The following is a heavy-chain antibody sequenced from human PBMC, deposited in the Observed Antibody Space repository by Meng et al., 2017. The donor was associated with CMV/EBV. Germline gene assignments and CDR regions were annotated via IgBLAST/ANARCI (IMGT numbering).Heavy chain of an antibody. J-gene: IGHJ4*02. CDR3: AREDRAYYYDSSGYPPHFDY. CDR1: GGTLSSYA. Sequence: SVKVSCKASGGTLSSYAISWVRQAPGQGLEWMGGIIPIFGTANYAQKFQGRVTITTDESTSTAYMELSSLRSEDTAVYYCAREDRAYYYDSSGYPPHFDYWGQGTLVTVSS. CDR2: IIPIFGTA. D-gene: IGHD3-22*01. V-gene: IGHV1-69*05.